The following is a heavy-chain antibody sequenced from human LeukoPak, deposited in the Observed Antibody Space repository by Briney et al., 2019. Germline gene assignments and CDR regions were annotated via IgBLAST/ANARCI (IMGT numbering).Heavy chain of an antibody. CDR3: ARERSYYYYYMDV. CDR2: IYSDGTT. Sequence: GGSLRLSCAASGFTVFSNCMSWVRQAPGKGLEWVSVIYSDGTTYYADSVQGRFTISRDNSKNTVYLQMKSLRAEDTAVYFCARERSYYYYYMDVWGKGTTVTVSS. CDR1: GFTVFSNC. J-gene: IGHJ6*03. D-gene: IGHD3-10*01. V-gene: IGHV3-53*01.